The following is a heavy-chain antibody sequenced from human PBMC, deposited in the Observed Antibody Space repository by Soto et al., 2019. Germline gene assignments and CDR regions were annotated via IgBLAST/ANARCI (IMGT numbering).Heavy chain of an antibody. D-gene: IGHD6-13*01. V-gene: IGHV4-28*03. J-gene: IGHJ3*02. CDR3: ARVRPKCISSLDAFDI. CDR2: IYKSETT. CDR1: GFSISDANW. Sequence: QVQLQESGPGLVKPSDTLSLTCGVSGFSISDANWWGWIRQPPGKGLEWIGYIYKSETTYYNPSLQSRVTVSLDTSMGQFSLKLRSVSAVDTAVYYCARVRPKCISSLDAFDIWGQGTMVTVSS.